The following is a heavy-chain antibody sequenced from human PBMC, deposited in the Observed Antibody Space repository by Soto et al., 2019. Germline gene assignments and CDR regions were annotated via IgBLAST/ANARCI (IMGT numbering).Heavy chain of an antibody. Sequence: PSQTLSLTCAISGDTVSSNSAAWNWIRQSPSRGLERLGRTHYRSKWYNDYAVSVKSRITINPDTSKNQFSLQLNSVAPEDTAVYYCGRSVRGHVVKYFDYWGQGTLVTVS. CDR1: GDTVSSNSAA. D-gene: IGHD3-10*01. V-gene: IGHV6-1*01. J-gene: IGHJ4*02. CDR3: GRSVRGHVVKYFDY. CDR2: THYRSKWYN.